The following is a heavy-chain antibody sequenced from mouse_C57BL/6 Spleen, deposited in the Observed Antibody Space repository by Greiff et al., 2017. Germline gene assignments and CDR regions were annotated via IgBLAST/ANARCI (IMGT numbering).Heavy chain of an antibody. CDR3: ARPPYGNLNVAWCAY. CDR1: GFTFSSYG. CDR2: ISSGGSYT. D-gene: IGHD2-1*01. J-gene: IGHJ3*01. V-gene: IGHV5-6*01. Sequence: EVMLVESGGDLVKPGGSLKLSCEASGFTFSSYGMSWVRQTPDKRLEWVATISSGGSYTYYPASVKGRFTISRDNAKKTLYLQMSSLKSEDTAMYYCARPPYGNLNVAWCAYWGQGTLVTVSA.